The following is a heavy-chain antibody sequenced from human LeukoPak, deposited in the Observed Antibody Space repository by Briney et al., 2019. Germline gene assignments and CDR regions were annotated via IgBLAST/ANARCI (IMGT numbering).Heavy chain of an antibody. J-gene: IGHJ4*02. V-gene: IGHV4-34*01. D-gene: IGHD1-7*01. Sequence: KATETLSLTCAVYGGSFSGYYWSWIRQPPGKGLEWIGEINHSGSTNYNPSLKSRVTISVDTSKNQFSLKLSSVTAADTAVYCCARLASPGITGTTRGVAYDYWGQGTLVTVSS. CDR1: GGSFSGYY. CDR2: INHSGST. CDR3: ARLASPGITGTTRGVAYDY.